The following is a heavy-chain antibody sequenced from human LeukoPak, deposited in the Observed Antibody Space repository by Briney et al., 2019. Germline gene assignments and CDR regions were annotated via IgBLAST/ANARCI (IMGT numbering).Heavy chain of an antibody. Sequence: SETLSLTCTVSGGSISNSSYYWGWIRQPLGKGLEWIGSIYYSGSTYYNPSLKSRVTISVDTSKNQFSLKLSSVTAADTAVYYCARRRGWSVDYWGQGTLVTVSS. CDR3: ARRRGWSVDY. CDR2: IYYSGST. V-gene: IGHV4-39*01. CDR1: GGSISNSSYY. D-gene: IGHD6-19*01. J-gene: IGHJ4*02.